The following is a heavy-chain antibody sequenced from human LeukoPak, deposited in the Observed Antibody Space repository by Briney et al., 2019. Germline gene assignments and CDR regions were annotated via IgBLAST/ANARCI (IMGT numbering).Heavy chain of an antibody. Sequence: GGSLRLSCAASGFTLSRNSMNWVRQAPGKGLEWVSSISTSSSYIYYADSVKGRFTISRDNAKNSLYLQMNSLRPEDTAVYYCAKDHHRRLYDSQARDTFDIWGQGAMVTVSS. CDR1: GFTLSRNS. J-gene: IGHJ3*02. V-gene: IGHV3-21*01. D-gene: IGHD3-22*01. CDR2: ISTSSSYI. CDR3: AKDHHRRLYDSQARDTFDI.